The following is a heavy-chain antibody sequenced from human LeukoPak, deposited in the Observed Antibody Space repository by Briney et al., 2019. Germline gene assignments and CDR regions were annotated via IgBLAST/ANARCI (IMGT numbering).Heavy chain of an antibody. CDR1: GGSFSGYY. CDR2: INHSGST. J-gene: IGHJ5*02. Sequence: SETLSLTCAVYGGSFSGYYWSWIRQPPGKGLEWIGEINHSGSTNYNPSLKSRVTISVDTSKNQFSLKLSSVTAADTAVYYCARGRRYYYGSGSYYNRVWFDPWGQGTLVTVSS. D-gene: IGHD3-10*01. CDR3: ARGRRYYYGSGSYYNRVWFDP. V-gene: IGHV4-34*01.